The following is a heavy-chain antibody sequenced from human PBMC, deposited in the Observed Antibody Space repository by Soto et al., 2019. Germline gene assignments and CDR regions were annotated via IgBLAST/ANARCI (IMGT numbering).Heavy chain of an antibody. D-gene: IGHD2-15*01. CDR2: MHYTGFS. CDR1: GDSVTRHY. J-gene: IGHJ4*02. V-gene: IGHV4-59*02. Sequence: ASGTLSLTCSFSGDSVTRHYLTWVRQSPEKGLGWIGYMHYTGFSHYNPSLKSRPTISVDRSENQFTLQLTSVTVADTAVYYCATSYGNPCYTYWGQGTQVTVSS. CDR3: ATSYGNPCYTY.